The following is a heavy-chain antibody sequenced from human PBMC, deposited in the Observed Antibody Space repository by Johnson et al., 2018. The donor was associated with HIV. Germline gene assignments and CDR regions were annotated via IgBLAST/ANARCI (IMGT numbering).Heavy chain of an antibody. CDR2: ISWNSGSI. Sequence: VQLVESGGGVVQAGRSLRLSCAASGFTFDDYAMHWVRQAPGKGLELVSGISWNSGSIGYADSVKGRFTISRDNARYSLYLQMNSLRAEDTALYYCAKDREMATITLVEVAFDIWGQGTMVTVSS. D-gene: IGHD5-24*01. V-gene: IGHV3-9*01. CDR3: AKDREMATITLVEVAFDI. CDR1: GFTFDDYA. J-gene: IGHJ3*02.